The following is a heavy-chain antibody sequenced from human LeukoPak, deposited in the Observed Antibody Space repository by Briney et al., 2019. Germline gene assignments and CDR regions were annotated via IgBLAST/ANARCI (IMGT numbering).Heavy chain of an antibody. J-gene: IGHJ5*02. Sequence: GGSLRLSCAASGFTFSSYEMNWVRQAPGKGLEWVSYISSSGSTIYYADSVKGRFTISRDNAKNSLYLQMNSLRAEDTAVYYCARDAGFGELYWFDPWGQGTLVTVSS. CDR3: ARDAGFGELYWFDP. CDR1: GFTFSSYE. V-gene: IGHV3-48*03. D-gene: IGHD3-10*01. CDR2: ISSSGSTI.